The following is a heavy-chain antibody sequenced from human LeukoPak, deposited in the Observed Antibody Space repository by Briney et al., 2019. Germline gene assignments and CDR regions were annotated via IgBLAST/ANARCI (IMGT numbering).Heavy chain of an antibody. V-gene: IGHV1-18*01. CDR2: ISAYNGNT. D-gene: IGHD2-15*01. J-gene: IGHJ4*02. Sequence: ASVKVSCKASGYTFTSYGISWVRQAPGQGLEWVGWISAYNGNTNYAQKLQGRVTMTTDTSTSTAYMELRSLRSDDTAVYYCARDLGYCSGGSCYPDYYFDYWGQGTLVTVSS. CDR1: GYTFTSYG. CDR3: ARDLGYCSGGSCYPDYYFDY.